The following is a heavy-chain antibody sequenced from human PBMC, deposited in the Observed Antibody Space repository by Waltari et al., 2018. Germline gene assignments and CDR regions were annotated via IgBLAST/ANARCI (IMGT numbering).Heavy chain of an antibody. CDR3: ARGYHRSAWIVDY. Sequence: QVQLVQSGAEVKKPGASVKVSCRASGYTFSNYAMHWLRQAPGQRPEGMGWINADDGNIKYSQHFQGRVTITRDTSASTTYLELSSVSSEDTAVYYCARGYHRSAWIVDYWGQGTLVTVSS. J-gene: IGHJ4*02. CDR2: INADDGNI. CDR1: GYTFSNYA. D-gene: IGHD1-1*01. V-gene: IGHV1-3*01.